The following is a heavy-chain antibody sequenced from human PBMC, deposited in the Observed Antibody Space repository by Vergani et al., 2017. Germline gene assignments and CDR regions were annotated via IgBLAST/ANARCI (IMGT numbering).Heavy chain of an antibody. J-gene: IGHJ4*02. CDR1: GGTFSSYA. V-gene: IGHV1-69*01. D-gene: IGHD3-22*01. CDR2: IIPIFGTA. Sequence: QVQLVQSGAEVKKPGSSVKVSCKASGGTFSSYAISWVRQAPGQGLEWMGGIIPIFGTANYAQKFQGRVTITADESTSTAYMELSSLRSEDTAVYYCARGARSYYDSSGYFGYWGQGTLVTVSS. CDR3: ARGARSYYDSSGYFGY.